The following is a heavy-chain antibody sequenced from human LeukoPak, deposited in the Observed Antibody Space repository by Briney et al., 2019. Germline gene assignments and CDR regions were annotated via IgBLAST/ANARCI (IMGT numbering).Heavy chain of an antibody. V-gene: IGHV3-7*03. CDR3: ARGNDYGDHVGIYFDS. CDR1: GFTFSHYG. CDR2: IKQDESEK. D-gene: IGHD4-17*01. Sequence: PERSLRLSCAASGFTFSHYGMHWVRQAPGKGLEWVANIKQDESEKYYVDSVKGRFSISRDNARNSLYLQINSLRAEDTAVYHCARGNDYGDHVGIYFDSWGQGTLVTVSS. J-gene: IGHJ4*02.